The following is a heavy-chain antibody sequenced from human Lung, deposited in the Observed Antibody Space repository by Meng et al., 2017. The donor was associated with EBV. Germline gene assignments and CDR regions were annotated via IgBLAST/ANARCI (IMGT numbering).Heavy chain of an antibody. CDR1: GYTFTSYD. CDR2: MNPNRGTT. J-gene: IGHJ4*02. V-gene: IGHV1-8*01. Sequence: QVQLVQSGAEVKKVGXSVKVSCKASGYTFTSYDINWVRQGTGQGLEWMGWMNPNRGTTGYAQKFQGRVTMTRNISKSTAYMDLSSLRSEDTAVYYCATGVADFEYWGQGTLVTVAS. D-gene: IGHD6-19*01. CDR3: ATGVADFEY.